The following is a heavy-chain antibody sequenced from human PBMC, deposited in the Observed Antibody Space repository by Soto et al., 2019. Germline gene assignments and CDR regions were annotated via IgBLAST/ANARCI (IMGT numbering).Heavy chain of an antibody. Sequence: QVQLVQSGAEVRKPGSSVKVSCKASGGTFSRHAISWVRQAPGQGLEWMGGIIPIFGTANHAQKFQGRVTIIAAESTSTVYVELSSLRSEDTAMYYCARGWGYDSNDYYYAYWGQGTLVIVSS. D-gene: IGHD3-22*01. J-gene: IGHJ4*02. CDR3: ARGWGYDSNDYYYAY. CDR1: GGTFSRHA. V-gene: IGHV1-69*01. CDR2: IIPIFGTA.